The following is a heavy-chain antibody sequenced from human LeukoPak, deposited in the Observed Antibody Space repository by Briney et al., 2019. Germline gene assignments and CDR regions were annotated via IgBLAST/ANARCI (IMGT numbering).Heavy chain of an antibody. CDR2: ISSSGSTI. D-gene: IGHD5-12*01. J-gene: IGHJ4*02. V-gene: IGHV3-48*04. Sequence: GGSLRLSCAASGFTFSNYGMSWVRQAPGKGLEWVSYISSSGSTIYYADSVKGRFTISRDNAKNSLYLQMNSLRAEDTAVYYCARGSIVATLDYWGQGTLVTVSS. CDR1: GFTFSNYG. CDR3: ARGSIVATLDY.